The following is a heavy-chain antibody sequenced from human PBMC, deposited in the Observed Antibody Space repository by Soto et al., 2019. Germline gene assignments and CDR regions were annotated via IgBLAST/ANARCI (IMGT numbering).Heavy chain of an antibody. D-gene: IGHD3-16*01. CDR1: GFSLRTSGVG. Sequence: QITLKESGPTLMKPTQTLTLTCTFSGFSLRTSGVGVGWIRQPPGKALEWLALIYWDDDKRYSPSLKSRLTTTKDTSKHQVVLTMTHMDPVDTATYYCAHRRFTFGGDLSADYWGQGTLVTVSS. J-gene: IGHJ4*02. CDR3: AHRRFTFGGDLSADY. CDR2: IYWDDDK. V-gene: IGHV2-5*02.